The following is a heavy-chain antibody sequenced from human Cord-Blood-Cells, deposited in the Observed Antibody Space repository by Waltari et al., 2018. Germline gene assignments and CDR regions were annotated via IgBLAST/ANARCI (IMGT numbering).Heavy chain of an antibody. J-gene: IGHJ5*02. CDR3: ARRGSEQFQGFDP. CDR1: GYTFTSSD. Sequence: QVQLVQSGAEVKQPGASVKVSCKASGYTFTSSDINGVRQATGQGLEWMGWMNPNSGNTSYAQKVQGRVTMTRNTSISTAYMELSSLRSEDTAVYYCARRGSEQFQGFDPWGQGTLVTVSS. D-gene: IGHD1-26*01. CDR2: MNPNSGNT. V-gene: IGHV1-8*01.